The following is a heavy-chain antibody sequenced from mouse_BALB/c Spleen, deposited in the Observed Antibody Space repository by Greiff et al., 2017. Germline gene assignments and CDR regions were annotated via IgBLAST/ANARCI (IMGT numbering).Heavy chain of an antibody. J-gene: IGHJ2*01. V-gene: IGHV2-9*02. D-gene: IGHD2-14*01. CDR2: IWAGGST. Sequence: QVQLKESGPGLVAPSQSLSITCTVSGFSLTSYGVHWVRQPPGKGLEWLGVIWAGGSTNYNSALMSRLSISKDNSKSQVFLKMNSLQTDDTAMYYCARGRYDGGVYFDYWGQGTTLTVSS. CDR3: ARGRYDGGVYFDY. CDR1: GFSLTSYG.